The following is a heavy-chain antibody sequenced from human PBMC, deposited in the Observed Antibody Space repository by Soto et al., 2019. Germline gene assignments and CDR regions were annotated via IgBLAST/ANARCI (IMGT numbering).Heavy chain of an antibody. CDR1: GYTFTGYY. V-gene: IGHV1-2*04. D-gene: IGHD4-17*01. Sequence: ASLKVSCKASGYTFTGYYMHWVRQAPGQGLEWMGWINPNSGGTNYAQKFQGWVTMTRDTSISTAYMELSRLRSDDTAVYYCARVGGIGGLTTGPTRPICYYYGMDVWGQGTTVTVSS. CDR2: INPNSGGT. J-gene: IGHJ6*02. CDR3: ARVGGIGGLTTGPTRPICYYYGMDV.